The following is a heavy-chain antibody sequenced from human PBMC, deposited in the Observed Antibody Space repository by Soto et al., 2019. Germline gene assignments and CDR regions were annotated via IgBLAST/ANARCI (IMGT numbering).Heavy chain of an antibody. V-gene: IGHV4-4*02. J-gene: IGHJ5*02. Sequence: QVQLQESGPGLVKPSGTLSLTCAVSGGSISSSNWWSWVRQPPGKGLEWIGEIYHSGSTNYNPSLVRRVTISVDTSENHFPLKLSSVSDADTAVYYCARDHSRGWDAGRWFGPWGPGTLGTGSS. CDR3: ARDHSRGWDAGRWFGP. D-gene: IGHD6-19*01. CDR2: IYHSGST. CDR1: GGSISSSNW.